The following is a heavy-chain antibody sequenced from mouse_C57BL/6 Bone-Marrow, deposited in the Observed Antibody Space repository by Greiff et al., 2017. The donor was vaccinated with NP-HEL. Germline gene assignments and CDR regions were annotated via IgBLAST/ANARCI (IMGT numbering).Heavy chain of an antibody. CDR1: GYTFTSYW. J-gene: IGHJ4*01. V-gene: IGHV1-74*01. D-gene: IGHD2-4*01. Sequence: VQLQQPGAELVKPGASVKVSCKASGYTFTSYWMQWVKQRPGQGLEWIGRIHPSGSDTNYNQKFKGKATLTVDKSSSTAYMQLSSLTSEDSAVYYCARSTMITTGYYYAMDYWGQGTSVTVAS. CDR2: IHPSGSDT. CDR3: ARSTMITTGYYYAMDY.